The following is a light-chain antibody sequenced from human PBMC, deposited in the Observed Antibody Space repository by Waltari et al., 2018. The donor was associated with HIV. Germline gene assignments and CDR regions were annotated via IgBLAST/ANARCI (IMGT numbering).Light chain of an antibody. CDR2: WAS. CDR3: QQYYNTPLT. V-gene: IGKV4-1*01. CDR1: PNVLYRSNRKTY. J-gene: IGKJ4*01. Sequence: DIVLTQSPDPLAVSLGERATLNCRSTPNVLYRSNRKTYLAWYQQKPGLPPKLLMVWASARESGVPDRFSVSGSGTDFTLTISSLQAEYVATYYCQQYYNTPLTFGGGTKVEI.